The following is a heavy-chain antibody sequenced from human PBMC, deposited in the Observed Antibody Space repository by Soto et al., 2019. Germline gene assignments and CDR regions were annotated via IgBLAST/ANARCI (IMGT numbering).Heavy chain of an antibody. V-gene: IGHV4-39*01. Sequence: QLQLQESGPGLVKPSETLSLTCTVSGGSISSSSYYWGWIRQPPGKGLEWIGSIYYSGSTYYNPSLKSRVTISVDTSKNQFSLKLSSVTAADTAVYYCARLSSASRPRVKGNDAFDIWGQGTMVTVSS. CDR2: IYYSGST. D-gene: IGHD2-15*01. J-gene: IGHJ3*02. CDR1: GGSISSSSYY. CDR3: ARLSSASRPRVKGNDAFDI.